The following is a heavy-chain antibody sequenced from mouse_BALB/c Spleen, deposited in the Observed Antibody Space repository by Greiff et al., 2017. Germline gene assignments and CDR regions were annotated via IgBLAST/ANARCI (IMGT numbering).Heavy chain of an antibody. V-gene: IGHV5-6-5*01. CDR2: ISSGGST. D-gene: IGHD1-1*01. CDR1: GFTFSSYA. CDR3: ARNYYGSSPFAY. J-gene: IGHJ3*01. Sequence: EVQGVESGGGLVKPGGSLKLSCAASGFTFSSYAMSWVRQTPEKRLEWVASISSGGSTYYPDSVKGRFTISRDNARNILYLQMSSLRSEDTAMYYCARNYYGSSPFAYWGQGTLVTVSA.